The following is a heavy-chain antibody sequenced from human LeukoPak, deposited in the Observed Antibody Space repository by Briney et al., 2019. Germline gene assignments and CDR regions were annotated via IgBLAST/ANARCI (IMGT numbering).Heavy chain of an antibody. J-gene: IGHJ6*03. V-gene: IGHV4-34*01. CDR1: GGSFSGYY. CDR2: INRSGST. CDR3: ARRGGAGSLYYYYYYMDV. D-gene: IGHD3-10*01. Sequence: SETLSLTCAVYGGSFSGYYWSWIRQPPGKGLEWIGEINRSGSTNYNPSLKSRVTISVDTSKNQFSLKLSSVTAADTAVYYCARRGGAGSLYYYYYYMDVWGKGTTVTVSS.